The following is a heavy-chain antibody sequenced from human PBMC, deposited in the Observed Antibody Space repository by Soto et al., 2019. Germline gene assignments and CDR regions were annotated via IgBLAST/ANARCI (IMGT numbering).Heavy chain of an antibody. CDR1: GGSISSSSYY. CDR3: ARLPSGSLGPYYFDY. J-gene: IGHJ4*02. CDR2: IYYSGST. Sequence: PSETLSLTCTVSGGSISSSSYYWGWIRQPPGKGLEWIGSIYYSGSTYYNPSLKSRVTISVDTSKNQFSLKLSSVTAADTAVYYCARLPSGSLGPYYFDYWGQGTLVTVSS. V-gene: IGHV4-39*01. D-gene: IGHD3-10*01.